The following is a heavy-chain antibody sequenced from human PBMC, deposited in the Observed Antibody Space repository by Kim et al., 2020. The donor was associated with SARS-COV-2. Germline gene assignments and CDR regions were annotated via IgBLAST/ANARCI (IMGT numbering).Heavy chain of an antibody. J-gene: IGHJ1*01. V-gene: IGHV6-1*01. CDR3: ARGPPSIAAAGTYQH. Sequence: VSVKSRITINPDTSKNQFSLQLNSVTPEDTAVYYCARGPPSIAAAGTYQHWGQGTLVTVSS. D-gene: IGHD6-13*01.